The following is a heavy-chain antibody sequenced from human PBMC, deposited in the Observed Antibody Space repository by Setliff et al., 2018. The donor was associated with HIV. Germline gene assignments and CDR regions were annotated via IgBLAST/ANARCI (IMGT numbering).Heavy chain of an antibody. V-gene: IGHV4-39*02. CDR2: IHYSGTT. CDR3: ARPTTGVGGGAAFDI. D-gene: IGHD2-8*01. J-gene: IGHJ3*02. Sequence: PSETLSLTCTVSGASISDSKYYWGWIRQPPGKGLEWIGSIHYSGTTYYNPSLKSRVTISVDTSKNHFSLKLNSVTAADTAVYFCARPTTGVGGGAAFDIWGQGTMVTVSS. CDR1: GASISDSKYY.